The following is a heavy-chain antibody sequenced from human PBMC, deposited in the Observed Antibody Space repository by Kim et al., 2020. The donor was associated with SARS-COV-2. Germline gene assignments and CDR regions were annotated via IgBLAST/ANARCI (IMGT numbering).Heavy chain of an antibody. V-gene: IGHV3-33*08. CDR3: ARENWGTYDY. J-gene: IGHJ4*02. D-gene: IGHD7-27*01. CDR2: IWYDGSDQ. Sequence: GGSLRLSCAASGFTFSNHGMNWVRQTPGEGLEWVAVIWYDGSDQYYADSVKGRFTISRDNSKSMLYLQMNSLRAEDTAVYYCARENWGTYDYWGQGTLVTVSS. CDR1: GFTFSNHG.